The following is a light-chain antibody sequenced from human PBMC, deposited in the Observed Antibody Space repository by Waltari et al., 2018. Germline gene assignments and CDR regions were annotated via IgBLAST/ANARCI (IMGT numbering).Light chain of an antibody. CDR2: RAS. Sequence: DIQMTQSPSSLSASVGDRVTIACRSSRGISNWLAWYQQKPGKAPKLLIYRASNLETGVPSRFSGSGSGTDFTLTISSLQPEDIATYYCQHHDNFMYSFGQGTKVEIK. CDR1: RGISNW. J-gene: IGKJ2*03. CDR3: QHHDNFMYS. V-gene: IGKV1-33*01.